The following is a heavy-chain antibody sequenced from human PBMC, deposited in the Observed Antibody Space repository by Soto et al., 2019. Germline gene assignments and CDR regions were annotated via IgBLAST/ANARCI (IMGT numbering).Heavy chain of an antibody. V-gene: IGHV4-59*01. D-gene: IGHD3-10*01. CDR2: IYYSGST. J-gene: IGHJ6*02. Sequence: ASETLSLTCTVSGGSISSYYWSWIRQPPGKGLEWIGYIYYSGSTNYNPSLKSRVTISVDTSKNQFSLKLSSVTAADTAVYYCARGAGTGSEDTNYGFDVWGQGTTVTVSS. CDR1: GGSISSYY. CDR3: ARGAGTGSEDTNYGFDV.